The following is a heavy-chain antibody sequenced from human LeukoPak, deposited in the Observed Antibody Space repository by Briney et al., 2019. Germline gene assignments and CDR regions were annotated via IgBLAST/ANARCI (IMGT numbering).Heavy chain of an antibody. CDR2: ISYDGSNK. CDR3: AKDLERHIVVVTASAVDY. V-gene: IGHV3-30*18. J-gene: IGHJ4*02. D-gene: IGHD2-21*02. Sequence: PGRSLRLSCAASGFTFSSYGMHWVRQAPGKGLEWVAVISYDGSNKYYADSVKGRFTTSRDNSKNTLYLQMNSLRAEDTAVYYCAKDLERHIVVVTASAVDYWGQGTLVTVSS. CDR1: GFTFSSYG.